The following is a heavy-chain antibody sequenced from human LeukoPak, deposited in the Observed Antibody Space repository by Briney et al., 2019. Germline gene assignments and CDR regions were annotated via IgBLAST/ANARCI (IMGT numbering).Heavy chain of an antibody. CDR3: SRVLLGASQAFDY. CDR1: GDSVSSNSAA. CDR2: TYYKTKWSN. J-gene: IGHJ4*02. V-gene: IGHV6-1*01. Sequence: QTVSLTCAISGDSVSSNSAAWHSIRQAPSRGVERLGRTYYKTKWSNDYALSMQSQRAINPHTSQHQFPLELSSLTPDDPAVYFCSRVLLGASQAFDYLGQGTLVTV. D-gene: IGHD4/OR15-4a*01.